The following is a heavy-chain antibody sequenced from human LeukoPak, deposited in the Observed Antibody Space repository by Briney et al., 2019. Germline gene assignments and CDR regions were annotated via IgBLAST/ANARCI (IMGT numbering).Heavy chain of an antibody. CDR1: GYTLTELS. D-gene: IGHD1-26*01. CDR3: ATAHSALGATELVHFQH. V-gene: IGHV1-24*01. Sequence: ASVKVSCKVSGYTLTELSMHWVRQAPGKGLEWMGGFDPEDGETIYAQKFQGRVTMTEDTSTDTAYMELSSLRSEDTAVYYCATAHSALGATELVHFQHWGQGTLVTVSS. CDR2: FDPEDGET. J-gene: IGHJ1*01.